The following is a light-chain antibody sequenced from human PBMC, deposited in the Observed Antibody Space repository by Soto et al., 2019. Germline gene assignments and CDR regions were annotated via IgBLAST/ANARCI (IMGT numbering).Light chain of an antibody. CDR2: GAS. CDR1: QRVTSSY. CDR3: QQYGSSPPIT. J-gene: IGKJ5*01. Sequence: EIVLTQSPGTLSFSPGERATLSCRASQRVTSSYLAWYQQKPGQAPRLLIYGASSRATGIPDRFSGSGSGTDFTLTVSRLEPEDFAVYYCQQYGSSPPITLGQGTRLEIK. V-gene: IGKV3-20*01.